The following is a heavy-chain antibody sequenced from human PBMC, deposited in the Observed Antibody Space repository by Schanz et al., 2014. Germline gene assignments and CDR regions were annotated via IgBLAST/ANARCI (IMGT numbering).Heavy chain of an antibody. CDR2: ISGSGAHT. J-gene: IGHJ4*02. CDR3: ARYNSGHSDY. CDR1: GFAFTSNA. D-gene: IGHD6-19*01. Sequence: EAQLLESGGGLVQPGGSLRLSCEASGFAFTSNAMTWVRQAPGKGLEWVSTISGSGAHTYHADSVRGRFTISRDNSKNILYLQMDSLRADDTAVYYCARYNSGHSDYWGQGTLVTVSS. V-gene: IGHV3-23*01.